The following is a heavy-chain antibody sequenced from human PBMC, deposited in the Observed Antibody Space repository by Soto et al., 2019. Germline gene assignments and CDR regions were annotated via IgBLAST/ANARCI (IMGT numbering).Heavy chain of an antibody. CDR3: ARGGWSLDY. Sequence: PSETLSLTCTVSGGSTSNIYWTWIRQSPGKGLEWIGYTHNSGTTSYSPSLESRVTMSVDTSKNHVSLKMTSVTAADTAVYYCARGGWSLDYWSQGILVTVSS. CDR1: GGSTSNIY. J-gene: IGHJ4*02. CDR2: THNSGTT. V-gene: IGHV4-59*01. D-gene: IGHD3-16*01.